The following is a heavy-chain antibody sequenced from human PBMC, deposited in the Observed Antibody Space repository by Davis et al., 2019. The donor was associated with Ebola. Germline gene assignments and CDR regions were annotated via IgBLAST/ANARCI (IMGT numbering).Heavy chain of an antibody. V-gene: IGHV3-48*02. CDR2: ISSASSFV. Sequence: PGGSLRLSCAASGFTFSSYSMNWVRQAPGKGLEWVSYISSASSFVYYADSVKGRFTISRDNAKNSLYLQMNSLRDEDTAVYYYARGEWELLEFDYWGQGTLVTVSS. CDR1: GFTFSSYS. D-gene: IGHD1-26*01. CDR3: ARGEWELLEFDY. J-gene: IGHJ4*02.